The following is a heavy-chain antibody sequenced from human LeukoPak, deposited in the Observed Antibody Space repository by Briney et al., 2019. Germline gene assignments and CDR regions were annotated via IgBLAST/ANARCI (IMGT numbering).Heavy chain of an antibody. V-gene: IGHV1-69*01. Sequence: SVKVSCKASGGTFSSYAISWVRQAPGQGLEWMGGIIPIFGTANYAQKFQGRVTITADESTSTAYMELSSLRSEDTAVCYCAREGGDYDFWSGYGWFDPWGQGTLVTVSS. D-gene: IGHD3-3*01. CDR3: AREGGDYDFWSGYGWFDP. CDR1: GGTFSSYA. CDR2: IIPIFGTA. J-gene: IGHJ5*02.